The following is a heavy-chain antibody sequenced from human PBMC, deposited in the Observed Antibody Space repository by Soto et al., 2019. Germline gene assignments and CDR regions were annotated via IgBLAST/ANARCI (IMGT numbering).Heavy chain of an antibody. D-gene: IGHD3-9*01. CDR2: INHSGST. J-gene: IGHJ5*02. V-gene: IGHV4-34*01. CDR1: GGSFSGYY. CDR3: ARGRPLRYFDWLLSWFDP. Sequence: XATLSLTFAVYGGSFSGYYWSWIRQPPGKGLEWIGEINHSGSTNYNPSLKSRVTISVDTSKNQFSLKLSSVTAADTAVYYCARGRPLRYFDWLLSWFDPWGQGTLVTVSS.